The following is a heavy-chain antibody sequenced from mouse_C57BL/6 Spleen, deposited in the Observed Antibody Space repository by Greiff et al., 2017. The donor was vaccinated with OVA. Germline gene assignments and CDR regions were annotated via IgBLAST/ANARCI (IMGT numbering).Heavy chain of an antibody. CDR1: GYTFTSYW. Sequence: VQLQQPGAELVIPGASVKLSCKASGYTFTSYWMHWVKQRPGQGLEWIGEFDPSDSCTNYNQKFKGKSTLTADKSSSTAYMQLSSLTSKHSAVYYCARGGDGSNRYWALDYWGQGTPVTVSS. CDR2: FDPSDSCT. CDR3: ARGGDGSNRYWALDY. V-gene: IGHV1-69*01. D-gene: IGHD1-1*01. J-gene: IGHJ4*01.